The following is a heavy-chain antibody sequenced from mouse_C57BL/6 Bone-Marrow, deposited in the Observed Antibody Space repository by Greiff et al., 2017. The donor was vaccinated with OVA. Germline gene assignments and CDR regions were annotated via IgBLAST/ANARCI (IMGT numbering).Heavy chain of an antibody. CDR2: IDPSDSET. CDR1: GYTFTSYW. CDR3: ARVGYGSHWYFDV. V-gene: IGHV1-52*01. J-gene: IGHJ1*03. Sequence: VQLQQPGAELVRPGSSVKLSCKASGYTFTSYWMHWVKQRPIQGLEWIGNIDPSDSETHYNQKFKDKATLTVDKSSSTAYMQLSSLTSEDSAVYFCARVGYGSHWYFDVWGTGTTVTVSS. D-gene: IGHD1-1*01.